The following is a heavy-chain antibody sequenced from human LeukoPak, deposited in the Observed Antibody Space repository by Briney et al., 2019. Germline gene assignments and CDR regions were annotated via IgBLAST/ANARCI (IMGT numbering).Heavy chain of an antibody. CDR1: GGSISSSSYY. J-gene: IGHJ5*02. CDR2: IYYSGST. D-gene: IGHD2-15*01. V-gene: IGHV4-39*07. Sequence: ASETLSLTCTVSGGSISSSSYYWGWIRQPPGKGLEWIGSIYYSGSTYYNPSLKSRVTISVDTSKNQFSLKLSSVTAADTAVYYCARRNCSGGSCYLSPSSWWFDPWGQGTLVTVSS. CDR3: ARRNCSGGSCYLSPSSWWFDP.